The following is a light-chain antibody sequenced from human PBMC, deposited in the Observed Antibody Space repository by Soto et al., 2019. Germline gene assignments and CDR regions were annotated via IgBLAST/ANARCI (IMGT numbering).Light chain of an antibody. V-gene: IGKV3-11*01. CDR3: QQRSNWPPFT. J-gene: IGKJ5*01. CDR2: DAS. Sequence: EIVLTQSPGTLSLSPGERATLSCRASQSVPNSYLAWYQQKPGQAPRLLIYDASNRATDIPARFSGSGSGTDFTLTISSLEPEDFAVYYCQQRSNWPPFTFGQGTRLEI. CDR1: QSVPNSY.